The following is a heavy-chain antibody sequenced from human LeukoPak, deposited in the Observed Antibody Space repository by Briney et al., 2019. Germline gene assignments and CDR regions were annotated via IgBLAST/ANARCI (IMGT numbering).Heavy chain of an antibody. CDR2: IYPGDSDT. CDR1: GYSFTSYW. V-gene: IGHV5-51*01. CDR3: ARYGRGYCSSTSCYPKFDP. J-gene: IGHJ5*02. Sequence: GESLKISCKGSGYSFTSYWIGWVRQMPGKGLEWMGIIYPGDSDTRYSPSFQGQVTISADKSISTAYLQWSSLKASDTAMYYCARYGRGYCSSTSCYPKFDPWGQGNLVTVSS. D-gene: IGHD2-2*01.